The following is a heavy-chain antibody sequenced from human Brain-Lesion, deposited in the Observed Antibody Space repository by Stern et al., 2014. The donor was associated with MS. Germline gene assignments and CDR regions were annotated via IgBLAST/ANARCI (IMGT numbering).Heavy chain of an antibody. D-gene: IGHD3-10*01. Sequence: VQLVESGPGLVKPSETLSLTCTVSGGSISSSSYYWGWIRQPPGKGLEWIGSIYYRGSTYYNPSPKSRVTIPRDTSKTHFSLRLSSVTAADTAVYFCAKLWLGELPESPFDYWGQGTLVTVSS. CDR1: GGSISSSSYY. V-gene: IGHV4-39*01. CDR2: IYYRGST. CDR3: AKLWLGELPESPFDY. J-gene: IGHJ4*02.